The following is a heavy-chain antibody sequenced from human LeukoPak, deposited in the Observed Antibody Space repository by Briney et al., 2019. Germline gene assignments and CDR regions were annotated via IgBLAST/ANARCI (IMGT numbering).Heavy chain of an antibody. CDR1: GGSISGGGYS. CDR3: ARGFDNSGYPGY. Sequence: PSETLSLTCAVSGGSISGGGYSWSWIRQPPGKGLEWIGYIYRSGSTYYNPSLKSRVTISVDRSKNQFSLNLTSVTAADTAVYYCARGFDNSGYPGYWGQGTLVTVSS. D-gene: IGHD3-22*01. CDR2: IYRSGST. J-gene: IGHJ4*02. V-gene: IGHV4-30-2*01.